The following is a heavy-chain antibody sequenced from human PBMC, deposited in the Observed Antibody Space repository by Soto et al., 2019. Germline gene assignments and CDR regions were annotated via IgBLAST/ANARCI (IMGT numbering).Heavy chain of an antibody. CDR3: ARDHHRGVRGVPHV. CDR2: INPNSGGT. V-gene: IGHV1-2*04. J-gene: IGHJ6*02. CDR1: GYTFTGYY. D-gene: IGHD3-10*01. Sequence: QVQLVQSGAEVKKPGASVKVSCKASGYTFTGYYMHWVRQAPGQGLEWMGWINPNSGGTNYAQKLQGWVTMTRDTSISTAYMELSRLRSDDTAVYYCARDHHRGVRGVPHVWGQGTTVTVSS.